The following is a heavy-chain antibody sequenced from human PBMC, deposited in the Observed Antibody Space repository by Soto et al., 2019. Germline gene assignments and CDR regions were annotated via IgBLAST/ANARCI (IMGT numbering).Heavy chain of an antibody. CDR1: GLTIRSYW. CDR3: ARHRLVAAPAACYYYGMDV. V-gene: IGHV3-7*01. D-gene: IGHD1-26*01. Sequence: GXLRLSGAASGLTIRSYWMSCVRQAPGKGPEWVANIKQDGSEKYYVDSVKGRFTISRDNAKNSLYLQMNSLRAEDTAVYYCARHRLVAAPAACYYYGMDVCGQRTTVTVSS. CDR2: IKQDGSEK. J-gene: IGHJ6*02.